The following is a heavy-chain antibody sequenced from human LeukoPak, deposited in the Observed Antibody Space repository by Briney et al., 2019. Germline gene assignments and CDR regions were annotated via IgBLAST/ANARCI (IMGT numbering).Heavy chain of an antibody. V-gene: IGHV3-30*02. J-gene: IGHJ3*02. D-gene: IGHD3-22*01. CDR2: IRYDGSNK. CDR3: VGYYYDSSDAFDI. Sequence: GSLRLSCAASGFTFSSYGMHWVRQAPGKGLEWVAFIRYDGSNKYYADSVKGRFTISRDNSKNTLYLQMNSLRAEDTAVYYCVGYYYDSSDAFDIWGQGTMVTVSS. CDR1: GFTFSSYG.